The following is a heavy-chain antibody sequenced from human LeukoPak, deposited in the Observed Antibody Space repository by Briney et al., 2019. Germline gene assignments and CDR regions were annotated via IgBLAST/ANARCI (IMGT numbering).Heavy chain of an antibody. CDR1: GGSISSSSYY. Sequence: SETLSLTCTVSGGSISSSSYYWGWIRQSPGKGLEWIGSIYYSGSTYYNPSLKSRVTISVDTSKNQFSLKLSSVTAADTAVYYCARDYYDSSTYYYAGSFDIWGQGTMVTVSS. D-gene: IGHD3-22*01. CDR2: IYYSGST. J-gene: IGHJ3*02. V-gene: IGHV4-39*07. CDR3: ARDYYDSSTYYYAGSFDI.